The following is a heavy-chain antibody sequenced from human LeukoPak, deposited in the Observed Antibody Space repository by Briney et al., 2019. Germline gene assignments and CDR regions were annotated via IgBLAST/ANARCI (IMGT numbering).Heavy chain of an antibody. J-gene: IGHJ5*02. V-gene: IGHV3-21*01. CDR3: ARGHYDIHTPSFDP. CDR1: GFTFSSYS. CDR2: ISSSSSYI. D-gene: IGHD3-9*01. Sequence: GGSLRLSCAASGFTFSSYSMNWVRQAPGKGLEWVSSISSSSSYIYYADSVKGRFTISRDNAKNSLYLQMNSLRAKDTAVYYCARGHYDIHTPSFDPWGQGTLVTVSS.